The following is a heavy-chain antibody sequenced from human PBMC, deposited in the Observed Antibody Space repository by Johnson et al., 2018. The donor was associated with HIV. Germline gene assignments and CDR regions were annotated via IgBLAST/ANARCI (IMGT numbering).Heavy chain of an antibody. CDR2: IKEDGSEK. Sequence: VQLMESGGGLVQPGGSLRLSCVASGFTFNNYWMSWVRQAPGKGLEWVANIKEDGSEKHYVDSVKARFTISRDNVKNSLYLQMNSLRAEDTAVYYCARDPELDYFDNRAFDIWGQGTMVTVSS. CDR1: GFTFNNYW. V-gene: IGHV3-7*01. CDR3: ARDPELDYFDNRAFDI. D-gene: IGHD3-22*01. J-gene: IGHJ3*02.